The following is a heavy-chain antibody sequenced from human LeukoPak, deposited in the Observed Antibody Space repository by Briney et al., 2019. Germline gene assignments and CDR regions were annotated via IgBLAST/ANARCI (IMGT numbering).Heavy chain of an antibody. J-gene: IGHJ4*02. D-gene: IGHD3-10*01. CDR2: ISGGGGST. V-gene: IGHV3-23*01. Sequence: SGGSLRLSCAASGFTFNSYAMSWVRQAPGKGLEWVSAISGGGGSTYHADSVKGRFTISRDNSKNTLYVQMNSLRAEDTAVYYCAKGHYYGSGSLDYWGQGTLVTVSS. CDR1: GFTFNSYA. CDR3: AKGHYYGSGSLDY.